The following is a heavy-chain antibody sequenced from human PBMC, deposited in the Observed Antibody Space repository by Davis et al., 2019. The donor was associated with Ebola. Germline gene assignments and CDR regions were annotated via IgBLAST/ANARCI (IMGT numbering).Heavy chain of an antibody. Sequence: GESLKISCKGSGYSFTSYWIGWVRQMPGKGLEWMGIIYPGDSDTRYSPSFQGQVTISADKSISTAYLQWSSLKASDTAVYYCARFRSRNYYYYGMDVWGQGTTVTVS. V-gene: IGHV5-51*01. CDR2: IYPGDSDT. CDR3: ARFRSRNYYYYGMDV. J-gene: IGHJ6*02. CDR1: GYSFTSYW. D-gene: IGHD1-14*01.